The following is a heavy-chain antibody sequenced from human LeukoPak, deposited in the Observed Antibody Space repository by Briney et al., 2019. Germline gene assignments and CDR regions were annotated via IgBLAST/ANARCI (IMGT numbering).Heavy chain of an antibody. J-gene: IGHJ6*03. CDR2: IRSKAYGGTT. Sequence: QAGGSLRLSCTASGFTFGDYAMSWFRQAPGKGLEWVGFIRSKAYGGTTEYAASVKGRFTISRDDSKSIAYLQMNSLKTEDTAVYYCTRDRDYCTNGVCYMHYYYYMDVWGKGTTVTVSS. CDR1: GFTFGDYA. CDR3: TRDRDYCTNGVCYMHYYYYMDV. V-gene: IGHV3-49*03. D-gene: IGHD2-8*01.